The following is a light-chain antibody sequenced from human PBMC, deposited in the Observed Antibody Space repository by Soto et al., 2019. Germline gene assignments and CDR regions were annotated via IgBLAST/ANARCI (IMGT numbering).Light chain of an antibody. Sequence: EIVLTQSPATLSLSPGERATLSCRASQSVSIHLAWYQQKRGQAPRLLIYDASNRATGIPARFSGSGSGTDFTLTISSQEPEDFAVYYCQQRSNWPQKFGQGTKVEIK. CDR2: DAS. V-gene: IGKV3-11*01. CDR1: QSVSIH. CDR3: QQRSNWPQK. J-gene: IGKJ1*01.